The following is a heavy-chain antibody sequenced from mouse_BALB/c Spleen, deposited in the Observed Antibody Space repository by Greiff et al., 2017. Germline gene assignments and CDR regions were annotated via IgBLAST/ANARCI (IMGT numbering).Heavy chain of an antibody. CDR3: SGNSPFAY. CDR2: IDPENGDT. CDR1: GFNINDYY. J-gene: IGHJ3*01. V-gene: IGHV14-4*02. D-gene: IGHD2-1*01. Sequence: VQLQQSGAELVRSGASVKLSCTASGFNINDYYMHWVKQRPEQGLEWIGWIDPENGDTEYAPKFQGKATMTADTSSNTAYLQLSSLTSEDTAVYYCSGNSPFAYWGQGTLVTVSA.